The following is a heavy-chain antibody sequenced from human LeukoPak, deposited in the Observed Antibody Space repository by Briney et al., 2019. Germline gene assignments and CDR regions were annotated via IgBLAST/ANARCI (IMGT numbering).Heavy chain of an antibody. J-gene: IGHJ3*02. Sequence: GGSLRLSCAASGFTFSLYSMHWVRQAPGKGLEWISYISGSSTTEDYADSVKGRFTISRDNAKNSLYLQMSSLRAEDTAAYYCERGVGASEIWGQGTMVTVSS. CDR2: ISGSSTTE. D-gene: IGHD3-3*01. CDR3: ERGVGASEI. CDR1: GFTFSLYS. V-gene: IGHV3-48*01.